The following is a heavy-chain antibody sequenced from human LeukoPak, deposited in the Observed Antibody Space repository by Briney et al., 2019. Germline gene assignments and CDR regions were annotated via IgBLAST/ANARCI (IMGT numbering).Heavy chain of an antibody. J-gene: IGHJ4*02. CDR3: ARQAPGYSYGYVY. CDR1: GGSISSGGYY. Sequence: PSETLSLTCTVSGGSISSGGYYWSWIRQHPGKGLEWIGYIYYSGSTYYNPSLKSRVTISVDTSKNQFSLKLSSVTAADTAVYYCARQAPGYSYGYVYWGQGTLVTVSS. D-gene: IGHD5-18*01. V-gene: IGHV4-31*03. CDR2: IYYSGST.